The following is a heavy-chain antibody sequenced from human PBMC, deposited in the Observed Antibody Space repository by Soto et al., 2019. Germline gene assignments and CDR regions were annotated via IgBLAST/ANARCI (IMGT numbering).Heavy chain of an antibody. V-gene: IGHV4-34*02. CDR3: ALIPVRLSTCYSYLDV. CDR1: GGSLSVYY. CDR2: INHSGST. J-gene: IGHJ6*03. Sequence: QVQLQQWGAGLLKPSETLSLTCGVYGGSLSVYYWSWIRQSPGKGLEWMGEINHSGSTNYNPAFKSRVTLSDDTSKKHFSVKLTSVTAADTAVYYCALIPVRLSTCYSYLDVGGGGTTVTVSS. D-gene: IGHD3-3*01.